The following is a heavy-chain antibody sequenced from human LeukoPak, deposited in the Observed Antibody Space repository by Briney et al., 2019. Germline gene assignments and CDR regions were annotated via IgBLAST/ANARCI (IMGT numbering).Heavy chain of an antibody. CDR2: IYYSGST. J-gene: IGHJ4*02. V-gene: IGHV4-59*01. CDR1: GGSISSYY. CDR3: ASSRYNWNYYYFDY. Sequence: PSETLSLTCTVSGGSISSYYWSWIRQPPGKGLEWIGYIYYSGSTNYNPYLKSRVTISVDTSKNQFSLKLSSVTAADTAVYYCASSRYNWNYYYFDYWGQGTLVTVSS. D-gene: IGHD1-7*01.